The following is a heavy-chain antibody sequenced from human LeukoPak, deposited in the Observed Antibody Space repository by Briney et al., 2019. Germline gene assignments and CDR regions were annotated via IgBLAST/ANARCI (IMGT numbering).Heavy chain of an antibody. Sequence: GGSLRLSCAASGFTFSSYSMNWVRQAPGKGLEWVSSISSSSSYIYQADSVKGRFTISRDNAKNSLYLQMNSLRAEDTAVYYCARDHDYWGQGTLVTVSS. CDR3: ARDHDY. CDR2: ISSSSSYI. J-gene: IGHJ4*02. V-gene: IGHV3-21*01. CDR1: GFTFSSYS.